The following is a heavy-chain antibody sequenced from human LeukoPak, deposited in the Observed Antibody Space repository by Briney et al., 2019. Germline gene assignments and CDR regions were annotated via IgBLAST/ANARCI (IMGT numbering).Heavy chain of an antibody. CDR1: GGSISSGGYY. CDR2: IYYSGST. Sequence: SETLSLTCTVSGGSISSGGYYWSWIRQHPGKGLEWIGYIYYSGSTYYNPSLKSRVTISVDTSKNQFSLKLSSVTAADTAVYYCATSRDYYDSSGYYPYYFDYWGQGTLVTVSS. V-gene: IGHV4-31*03. J-gene: IGHJ4*02. D-gene: IGHD3-22*01. CDR3: ATSRDYYDSSGYYPYYFDY.